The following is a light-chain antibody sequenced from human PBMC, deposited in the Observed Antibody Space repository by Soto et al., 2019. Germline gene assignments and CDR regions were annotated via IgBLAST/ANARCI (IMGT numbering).Light chain of an antibody. J-gene: IGLJ6*01. CDR2: AVS. Sequence: QSALSQPASVSGSPGQSITISCTGTSSDVGGYNYVSWYQQYSGKAPKLMIYAVSDRPSGVSNRFSGSKSGNAASLTISGLQAEDEADYYCSSYTTSGTYVFGTGTQLTVL. CDR1: SSDVGGYNY. CDR3: SSYTTSGTYV. V-gene: IGLV2-14*01.